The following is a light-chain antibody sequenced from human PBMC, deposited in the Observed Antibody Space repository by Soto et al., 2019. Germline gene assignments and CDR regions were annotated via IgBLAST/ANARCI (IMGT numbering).Light chain of an antibody. CDR3: LQDSTYPRT. J-gene: IGKJ1*01. V-gene: IGKV1-6*01. Sequence: ANQMTQSPSSLSASVGDRVTITCRASQGIGTELGWYQQRPGKAPRLLIYGTSTLQHGVPSRFSGSGSDTDFTLIISSLQPEDFATYYCLQDSTYPRTFGQGTKVEIK. CDR1: QGIGTE. CDR2: GTS.